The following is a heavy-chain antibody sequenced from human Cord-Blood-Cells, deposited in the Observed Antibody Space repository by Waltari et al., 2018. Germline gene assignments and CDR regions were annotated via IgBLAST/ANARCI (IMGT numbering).Heavy chain of an antibody. CDR3: AREIGYCSSTSCYDAFDI. CDR1: GYSISSGYY. D-gene: IGHD2-2*01. Sequence: QVQLQESGPGLVKPSETLSLTCAVSGYSISSGYYWGWIRQPPGRGLEWIGSIYHSGSTYYSPSLKGRVTISVDTSNNQFSLKLSSVTAADTAVYYCAREIGYCSSTSCYDAFDIWGQGTMVTVSS. J-gene: IGHJ3*02. CDR2: IYHSGST. V-gene: IGHV4-38-2*02.